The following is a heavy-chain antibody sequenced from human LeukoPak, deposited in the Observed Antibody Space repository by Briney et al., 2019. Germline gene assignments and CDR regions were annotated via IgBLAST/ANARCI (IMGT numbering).Heavy chain of an antibody. Sequence: PSETLSLTCTVSGGSISSGGYYWSWIRQPPGKGLEWIGYIYHSGSTYYNPSLKSRVTISVDTSKNQFSLKLSSVTAADTAVYYCARGEDLITIFGVVTNAFDIWGQGTMVTVSS. CDR2: IYHSGST. CDR3: ARGEDLITIFGVVTNAFDI. V-gene: IGHV4-30-2*01. CDR1: GGSISSGGYY. D-gene: IGHD3-3*01. J-gene: IGHJ3*02.